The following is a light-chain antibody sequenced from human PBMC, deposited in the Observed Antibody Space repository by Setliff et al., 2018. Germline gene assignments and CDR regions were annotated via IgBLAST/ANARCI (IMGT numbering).Light chain of an antibody. J-gene: IGLJ1*01. V-gene: IGLV2-14*01. Sequence: SALAQPASVSGSPGQSITISCTGTSSDVGYYNYVSWYQQHPGKAPKLMIYEVSNRPSGVSNRFSGSKSGNTASLTISGLQAEDEADYYCSPYTSSSTRVFGTGTKVTVL. CDR2: EVS. CDR1: SSDVGYYNY. CDR3: SPYTSSSTRV.